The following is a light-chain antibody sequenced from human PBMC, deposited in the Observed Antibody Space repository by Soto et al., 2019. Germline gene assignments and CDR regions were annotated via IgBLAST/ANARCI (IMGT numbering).Light chain of an antibody. V-gene: IGLV2-8*01. J-gene: IGLJ2*01. CDR2: EVS. Sequence: QSALTQPPSASGSPGQSVTISCTGTSSDVGGYNFVSWYQQHPDKAPKLMIYEVSERPSGVPDRFSGSKSGNTASLTVSGIQAEDEAAYYCSSYAGSNIVVFCGGTKVTVL. CDR3: SSYAGSNIVV. CDR1: SSDVGGYNF.